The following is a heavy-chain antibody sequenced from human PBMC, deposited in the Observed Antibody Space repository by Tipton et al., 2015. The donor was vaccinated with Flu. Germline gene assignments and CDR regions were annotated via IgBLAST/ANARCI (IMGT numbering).Heavy chain of an antibody. CDR3: ARPRSESYYGLDY. J-gene: IGHJ4*02. V-gene: IGHV4-39*01. D-gene: IGHD1-26*01. CDR1: GGSISSSSYY. CDR2: IYYTGST. Sequence: TLSLTCTVSGGSISSSSYYWGWIRQPPGKGLEWIGSIYYTGSTHYSPSLKSRVTISVDRSKNQFSLKLSSVTAADTAVYYCARPRSESYYGLDYWGQGTLVTVSS.